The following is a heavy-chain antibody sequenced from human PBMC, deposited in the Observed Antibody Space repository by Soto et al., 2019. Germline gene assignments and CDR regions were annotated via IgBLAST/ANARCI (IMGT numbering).Heavy chain of an antibody. CDR2: ISSSSSYI. CDR1: GFTFSSYS. V-gene: IGHV3-21*01. Sequence: EVQLVESGGGLVKPGGSLRLSCAASGFTFSSYSMNWVRQAPGTGLEWVSSISSSSSYIYYADSVKGRFTISRDNAKNALYLQMNSLRAEDTAVYYWAREAGYCSGGSCYSFGYWGQGTLVTVSS. D-gene: IGHD2-15*01. CDR3: AREAGYCSGGSCYSFGY. J-gene: IGHJ4*02.